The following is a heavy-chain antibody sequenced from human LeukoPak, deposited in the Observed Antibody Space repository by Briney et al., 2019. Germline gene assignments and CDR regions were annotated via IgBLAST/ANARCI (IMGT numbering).Heavy chain of an antibody. CDR3: ARGYSRRREVFDP. Sequence: SQTLSLTCTVSGGSISSGSDYWSWVRQPAGKGREWFGRIYTCGSLSYNPSLTSRVTISVDRSKNQFSLKLSSVTAGDTAVYYCARGYSRRREVFDPWGQGTLVTVS. CDR2: IYTCGSL. CDR1: GGSISSGSDY. D-gene: IGHD6-13*01. J-gene: IGHJ5*02. V-gene: IGHV4-61*02.